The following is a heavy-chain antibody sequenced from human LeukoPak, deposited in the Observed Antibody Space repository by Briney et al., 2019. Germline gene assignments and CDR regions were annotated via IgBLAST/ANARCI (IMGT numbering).Heavy chain of an antibody. CDR3: AKDRPLRRGWYFDL. CDR1: GFTFSSYG. V-gene: IGHV3-30*18. D-gene: IGHD6-6*01. Sequence: GRSLRLSCAASGFTFSSYGMHWVRQAPGKGLEWVAVISYDGSNKYYADSVKGRFTISRDNSKNTLYLQMNSLRAEDTAVYYCAKDRPLRRGWYFDLWGRGTLVTASS. CDR2: ISYDGSNK. J-gene: IGHJ2*01.